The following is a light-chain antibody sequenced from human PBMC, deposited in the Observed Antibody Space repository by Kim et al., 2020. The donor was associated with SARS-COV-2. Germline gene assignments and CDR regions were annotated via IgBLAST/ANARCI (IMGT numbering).Light chain of an antibody. V-gene: IGLV3-19*01. CDR2: GNT. CDR1: SLRISY. J-gene: IGLJ2*01. CDR3: DSRDTTGMQVL. Sequence: ALRQTVSIPCQGDSLRISYASWYQQKPGQAPLLVIYGNTNRPSGIPDRFSGSSSGTTASLTITGTQAEDEADYYCDSRDTTGMQVLFGGGTQLTVL.